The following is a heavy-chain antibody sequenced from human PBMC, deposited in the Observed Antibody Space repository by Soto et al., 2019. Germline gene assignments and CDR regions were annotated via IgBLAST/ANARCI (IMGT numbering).Heavy chain of an antibody. D-gene: IGHD2-8*01. CDR3: ARDPPRSMVQPGMDV. V-gene: IGHV4-31*02. Sequence: QHPGKGLEWIGYIYYSGSTYYNPSLKSRVTISVDTSKNQFSLKLSSVTAADTAVYYCARDPPRSMVQPGMDVWGHGTTVTVSS. CDR2: IYYSGST. J-gene: IGHJ6*02.